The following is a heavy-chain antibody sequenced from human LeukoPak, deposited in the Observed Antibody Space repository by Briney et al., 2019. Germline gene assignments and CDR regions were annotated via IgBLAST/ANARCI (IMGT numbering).Heavy chain of an antibody. CDR2: INPNSGGT. J-gene: IGHJ6*03. Sequence: ASVKVSCKASGYTFTSHYMHWVRQAPGQGLEWMGWINPNSGGTNYAQKFQGRVTMTRDTSISTAYMELSRLRSDDAAVYYCASGGLLWFGERHYYYYYYMDVWGKGTTVTISS. D-gene: IGHD3-10*01. CDR1: GYTFTSHY. CDR3: ASGGLLWFGERHYYYYYYMDV. V-gene: IGHV1-2*02.